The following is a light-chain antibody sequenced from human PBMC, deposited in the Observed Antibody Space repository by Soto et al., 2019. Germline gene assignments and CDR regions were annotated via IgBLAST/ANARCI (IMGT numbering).Light chain of an antibody. Sequence: IQMTQSPSSLSASVGDRVTITCRASQSISSYLNWYQQKPGKAPNLLIYAASSLQSGVPDRFSGSGSGTDFTLKISRVEAEDVGVYYCMQGTHWPPKTFGQGTKVDIK. CDR3: MQGTHWPPKT. CDR1: QSISSY. V-gene: IGKV1-6*01. CDR2: AAS. J-gene: IGKJ1*01.